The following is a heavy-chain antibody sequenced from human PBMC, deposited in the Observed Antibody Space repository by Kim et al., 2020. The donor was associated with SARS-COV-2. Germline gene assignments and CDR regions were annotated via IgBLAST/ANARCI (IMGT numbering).Heavy chain of an antibody. CDR2: IWYDGSNK. V-gene: IGHV3-33*08. CDR1: GFTFSSYG. Sequence: GGSLRLSCAASGFTFSSYGMHWVRQAPGKGLEWVAVIWYDGSNKYYADSVKGRFTISRDNSKNTLYLQMNSLRAVDTAVYYCARDLPIDYGSPDYFDYWGQGTLVTVSS. D-gene: IGHD3-10*01. CDR3: ARDLPIDYGSPDYFDY. J-gene: IGHJ4*02.